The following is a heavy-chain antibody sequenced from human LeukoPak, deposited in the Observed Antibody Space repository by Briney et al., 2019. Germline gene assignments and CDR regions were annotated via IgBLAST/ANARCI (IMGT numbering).Heavy chain of an antibody. CDR3: AKDLSVPALGV. V-gene: IGHV3-30*18. Sequence: WLAAISYDGSDKYFADSVKGRFTISRDNSKNALYLQMNSLRAEDTAVYYCAKDLSVPALGVWGQGTTVTVSS. CDR2: ISYDGSDK. J-gene: IGHJ6*02. D-gene: IGHD2/OR15-2a*01.